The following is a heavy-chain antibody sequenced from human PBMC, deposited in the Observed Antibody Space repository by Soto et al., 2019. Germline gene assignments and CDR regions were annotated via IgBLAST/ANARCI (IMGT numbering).Heavy chain of an antibody. V-gene: IGHV1-58*02. Sequence: SVKVSCKASGYTFTSYAMQWVRQARGQRLEWIGWIVVGSANTNYAQKFQERVTITRDMSTSTAYMELSSLRSEDTAVYYCAASRGGSYDILTGYIDYYYGMDVWGQGTTVTV. J-gene: IGHJ6*02. CDR2: IVVGSANT. CDR1: GYTFTSYA. CDR3: AASRGGSYDILTGYIDYYYGMDV. D-gene: IGHD3-9*01.